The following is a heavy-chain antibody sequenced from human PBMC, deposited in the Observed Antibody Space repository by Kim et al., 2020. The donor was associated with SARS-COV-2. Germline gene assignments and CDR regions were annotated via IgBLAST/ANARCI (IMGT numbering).Heavy chain of an antibody. D-gene: IGHD4-17*01. CDR1: GFTFTGYP. Sequence: GGSLRLSCAASGFTFTGYPMTWVRQAPAKGLEWVSTIRTTGRQTYYADSVKGRFTISTDDSKNTLYLQLNSLRADDTAVYYCAKESGDYGESAFDLWGEG. J-gene: IGHJ3*01. CDR3: AKESGDYGESAFDL. CDR2: IRTTGRQT. V-gene: IGHV3-23*01.